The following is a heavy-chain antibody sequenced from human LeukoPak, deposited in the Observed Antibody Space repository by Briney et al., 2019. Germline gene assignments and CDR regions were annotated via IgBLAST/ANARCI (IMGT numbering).Heavy chain of an antibody. CDR3: ARDVNYAFDY. V-gene: IGHV1-18*01. D-gene: IGHD3-16*01. CDR1: GYTFTING. J-gene: IGHJ4*02. CDR2: VSANSGNT. Sequence: GASVTVSFKPSGYTFTINGISWMRQAPGQGLEWMGWVSANSGNTNYAQKFQGRVTMTADTSTSTAYMELRSLRSDDTAVYYCARDVNYAFDYWGQGTLVTVSS.